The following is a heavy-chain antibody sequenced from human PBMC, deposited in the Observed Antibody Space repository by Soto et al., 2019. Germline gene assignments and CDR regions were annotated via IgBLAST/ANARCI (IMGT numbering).Heavy chain of an antibody. J-gene: IGHJ5*02. V-gene: IGHV1-18*04. CDR3: ARGGVRCSGGSCPHNWFDP. CDR2: ISANNGDT. D-gene: IGHD2-15*01. CDR1: GYTFTSYY. Sequence: GASVKVSCKASGYTFTSYYMHWVRQAPGQGLEWLGWISANNGDTNYAQKLQGRITMATDTSTNTASMELRSLRSDDTAVYYCARGGVRCSGGSCPHNWFDPWGQGTLVTVSS.